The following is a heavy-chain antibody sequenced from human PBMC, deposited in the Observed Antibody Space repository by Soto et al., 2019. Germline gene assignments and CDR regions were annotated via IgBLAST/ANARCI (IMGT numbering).Heavy chain of an antibody. CDR3: ATFRPSRPFDY. D-gene: IGHD6-6*01. CDR1: GSSFTRYW. J-gene: IGHJ4*02. Sequence: EVQLVQSGAEVKKPGESLRISCKGPGSSFTRYWISWVRQMPGKGLEWMGRIDPTDSYTNYSPSFQGHVTISADKSMSTAYLQWSSLKASDTAMYYCATFRPSRPFDYWGQGTLVTVSS. CDR2: IDPTDSYT. V-gene: IGHV5-10-1*03.